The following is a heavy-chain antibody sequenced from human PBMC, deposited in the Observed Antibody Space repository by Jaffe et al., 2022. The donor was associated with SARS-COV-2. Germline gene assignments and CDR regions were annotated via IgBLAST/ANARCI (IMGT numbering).Heavy chain of an antibody. CDR1: GFPFSDYY. Sequence: QVQLVESGGGLVKPGGSLRLSCVASGFPFSDYYMTWIRQAPGKGLEWVSYISSSGNTLSSADSVKGRFTISRDNAKNSLYLQMNSLRAEDTAVYYCAREFLWGSDTSGWYPWGQGTLVTVSS. J-gene: IGHJ5*02. D-gene: IGHD6-19*01. V-gene: IGHV3-11*01. CDR3: AREFLWGSDTSGWYP. CDR2: ISSSGNTL.